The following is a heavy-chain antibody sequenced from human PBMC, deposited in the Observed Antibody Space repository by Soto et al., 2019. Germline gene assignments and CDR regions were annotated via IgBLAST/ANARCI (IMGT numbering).Heavy chain of an antibody. CDR1: GYTFTGYY. J-gene: IGHJ6*02. CDR3: ARDPAITGTTPPYYYYGMDV. D-gene: IGHD1-20*01. CDR2: INPNSGGT. Sequence: WASVKVSCKASGYTFTGYYMHWVRQAPGQGLEWMGWINPNSGGTNYAQKFQGWVTMTRDTSISTAYMELSRLRSDDTAVYYCARDPAITGTTPPYYYYGMDVWGQGTTVTVSS. V-gene: IGHV1-2*04.